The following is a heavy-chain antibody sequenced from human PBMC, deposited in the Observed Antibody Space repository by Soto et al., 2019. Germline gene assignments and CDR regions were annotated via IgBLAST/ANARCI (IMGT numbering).Heavy chain of an antibody. V-gene: IGHV1-2*04. J-gene: IGHJ6*02. Sequence: AASVKVSCKASGYTFTGYYMHWVRQAPGQGLEWMGWINPNSGGTNYAQKFQGWVTMTRDTSISTAYMELSRLRSGDTAVYYCARDLGSSSYYYDGMDVWGQGTTVTVSS. D-gene: IGHD6-13*01. CDR3: ARDLGSSSYYYDGMDV. CDR1: GYTFTGYY. CDR2: INPNSGGT.